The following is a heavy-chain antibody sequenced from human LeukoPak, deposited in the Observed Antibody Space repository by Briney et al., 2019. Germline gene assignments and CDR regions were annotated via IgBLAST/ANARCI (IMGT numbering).Heavy chain of an antibody. D-gene: IGHD6-19*01. Sequence: ASVKVSCKASGYTFTGYYIHWVRQAPGQGLEWMGWINPNSGGTNYAQKFHGRVAMTRDTSISTAYMELSRLRSDDTAVYYCARVQWLDAFDIWGQGTMVTVSS. CDR3: ARVQWLDAFDI. CDR1: GYTFTGYY. J-gene: IGHJ3*02. CDR2: INPNSGGT. V-gene: IGHV1-2*02.